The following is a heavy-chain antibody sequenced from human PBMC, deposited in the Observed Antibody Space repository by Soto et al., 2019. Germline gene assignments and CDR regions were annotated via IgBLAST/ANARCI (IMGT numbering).Heavy chain of an antibody. CDR1: GFTFTNYA. Sequence: HPGGSLRLSCAASGFTFTNYAMSWVRQAPGKGPEWVSMISGGGEDTYYADSVKGRFTISRDNSRNMVSLQMDSLGGEDTAVYYCASRRAYTFHYWGQGALVTVLL. CDR2: ISGGGEDT. D-gene: IGHD2-2*02. J-gene: IGHJ4*02. CDR3: ASRRAYTFHY. V-gene: IGHV3-23*01.